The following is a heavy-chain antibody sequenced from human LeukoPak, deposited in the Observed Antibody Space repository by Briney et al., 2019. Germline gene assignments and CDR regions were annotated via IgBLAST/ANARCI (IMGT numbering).Heavy chain of an antibody. CDR1: GFTFSTYS. Sequence: PGGSLRLSCAASGFTFSTYSMNWVRQAPGKGLEWVSSISSGSSFIYYADSVKGRFTISRDNAKNSLFLQMNSLRAEDTAVYYCARGGIDTGHAFAPGGQGTLVTFSS. J-gene: IGHJ5*02. V-gene: IGHV3-21*01. D-gene: IGHD2-8*02. CDR3: ARGGIDTGHAFAP. CDR2: ISSGSSFI.